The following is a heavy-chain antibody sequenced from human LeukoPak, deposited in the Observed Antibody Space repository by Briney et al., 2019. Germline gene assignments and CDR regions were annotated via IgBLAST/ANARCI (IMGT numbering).Heavy chain of an antibody. Sequence: ASVKVSCKASGHTFTGYHMHWVRQAPGQGLEWMGWINPNSGGTNYAQKFQGRVTMTRDTSISTAYMELSRLRSDDTAVYYCASLYYDSSGSRGSLDYWGQGTLVTVSS. V-gene: IGHV1-2*02. CDR2: INPNSGGT. D-gene: IGHD3-22*01. CDR3: ASLYYDSSGSRGSLDY. J-gene: IGHJ4*02. CDR1: GHTFTGYH.